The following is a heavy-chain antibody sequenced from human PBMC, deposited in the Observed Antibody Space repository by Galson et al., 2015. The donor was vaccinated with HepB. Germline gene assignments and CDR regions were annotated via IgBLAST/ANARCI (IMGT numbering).Heavy chain of an antibody. CDR1: GDSVSSNSAA. J-gene: IGHJ6*03. CDR3: ARGEYYYDSSGYYPNNYYYYYYMDV. Sequence: CAISGDSVSSNSAAWDWIRQSPSRGLEWLGRTYYRSKWYNDYAVSVKSRITINPDTSKNQFSLQLNSVTPEDTAVYYCARGEYYYDSSGYYPNNYYYYYYMDVWGKGTTVTVSS. V-gene: IGHV6-1*01. D-gene: IGHD3-22*01. CDR2: TYYRSKWYN.